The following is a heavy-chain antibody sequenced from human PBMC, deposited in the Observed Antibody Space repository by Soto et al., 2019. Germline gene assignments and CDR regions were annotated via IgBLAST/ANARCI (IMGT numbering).Heavy chain of an antibody. CDR3: ARSHCTGGGCYSGAFDI. V-gene: IGHV4-31*03. J-gene: IGHJ3*02. Sequence: QVQLQESGPGLVKPSQTLSLTCTVSGGSISSGGYYWSWIRQHPGKGLEWIGYIYYSGSTYYNPSLKSRVTISVDTSKNQFSLKLSSVTAADTAVYYCARSHCTGGGCYSGAFDIWGQGTMVTVSS. CDR1: GGSISSGGYY. D-gene: IGHD2-15*01. CDR2: IYYSGST.